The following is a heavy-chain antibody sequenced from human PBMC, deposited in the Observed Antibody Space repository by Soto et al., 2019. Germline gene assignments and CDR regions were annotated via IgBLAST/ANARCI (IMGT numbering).Heavy chain of an antibody. J-gene: IGHJ6*02. CDR2: IYYSGST. Sequence: SGTLALTCAVSGGSTGSGGGYCSWIRQHPGKGLEWIGYIYYSGSTYYNPSLKSRVTMSVDTSKNQFSLRLTSVTVADTAVYFFARFSTLAKDYGLDVSGQGTTLIVS. CDR3: ARFSTLAKDYGLDV. CDR1: GGSTGSGGGY. V-gene: IGHV4-31*11. D-gene: IGHD3-3*02.